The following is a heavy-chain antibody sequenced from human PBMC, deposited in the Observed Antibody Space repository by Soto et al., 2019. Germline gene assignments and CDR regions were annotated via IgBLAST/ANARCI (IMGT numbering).Heavy chain of an antibody. D-gene: IGHD3-22*01. V-gene: IGHV3-23*01. CDR2: ISGSGGST. CDR1: GFTFSSYA. J-gene: IGHJ4*02. CDR3: AKDSPLKYYYDSSGYYREGPGY. Sequence: GGSLRLSCAASGFTFSSYAMSWVRQAPGKGLEWVSAISGSGGSTYYADSVKGRFTISRDNSKNTLYLQMNSLRAEDTAVYYCAKDSPLKYYYDSSGYYREGPGYWGQGTLVTVSS.